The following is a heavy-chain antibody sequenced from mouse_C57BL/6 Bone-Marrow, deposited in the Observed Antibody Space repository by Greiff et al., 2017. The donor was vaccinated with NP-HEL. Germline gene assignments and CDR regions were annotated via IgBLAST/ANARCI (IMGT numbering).Heavy chain of an antibody. CDR1: GYTFTDYY. CDR3: AVTTVVANFDY. J-gene: IGHJ2*01. Sequence: EVQLQQSGPVLVKPGASVEMSCKASGYTFTDYYMNWVKQSHGKSLEWIGVINPYNGGTSYNQKFKGKATLTVDKSSSTAYMELNSLTSEDSAVYYCAVTTVVANFDYWGQGTTLTVSS. CDR2: INPYNGGT. V-gene: IGHV1-19*01. D-gene: IGHD1-1*01.